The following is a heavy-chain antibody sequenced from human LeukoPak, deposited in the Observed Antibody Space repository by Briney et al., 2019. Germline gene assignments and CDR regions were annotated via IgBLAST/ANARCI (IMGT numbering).Heavy chain of an antibody. V-gene: IGHV4-61*02. D-gene: IGHD3-10*01. CDR2: RYTSGST. CDR1: GGSISSGRYD. J-gene: IGHJ6*03. CDR3: AREGSDYYGSGSYYRSYYYYMDV. Sequence: NASETLSLTCTVSGGSISSGRYDWSWIRQPGVKGLDWIGRRYTSGSTDYNASIKRHVTMSVETSTNQFSLKLSSVTAAETAVYYCAREGSDYYGSGSYYRSYYYYMDVWGKGTTVTISS.